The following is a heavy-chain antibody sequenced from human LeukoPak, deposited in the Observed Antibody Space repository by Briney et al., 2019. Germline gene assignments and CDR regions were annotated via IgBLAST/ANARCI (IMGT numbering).Heavy chain of an antibody. CDR2: IRYDGSNK. V-gene: IGHV3-30*02. J-gene: IGHJ4*02. CDR3: ARGGGSSADYYFDY. D-gene: IGHD6-6*01. Sequence: PGGSLSLSCAASGFTFSSYGMHWVRQAPGKGLEWVAFIRYDGSNKYYADSVKGRFTISRDNAKNSLYLQMNSLRAEDTAVYYCARGGGSSADYYFDYWGQGTLVTVSS. CDR1: GFTFSSYG.